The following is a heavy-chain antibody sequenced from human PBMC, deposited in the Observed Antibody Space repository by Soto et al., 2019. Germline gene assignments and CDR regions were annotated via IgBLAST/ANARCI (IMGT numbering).Heavy chain of an antibody. CDR1: GGSFSGYY. CDR3: ARGRPIRDSGSPSFDP. CDR2: INHSGST. D-gene: IGHD2-21*01. J-gene: IGHJ5*02. V-gene: IGHV4-34*01. Sequence: PSETLSLTCAVYGGSFSGYYWTWIRQPPGTGLEWIGEINHSGSTNYNPSLKSRVTISVDTSNNHFSLKLNSVTVADTAIYYCARGRPIRDSGSPSFDPWGQGIQVTVS.